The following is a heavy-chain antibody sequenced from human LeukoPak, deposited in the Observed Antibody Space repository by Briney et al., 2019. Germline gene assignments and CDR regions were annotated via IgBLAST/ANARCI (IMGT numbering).Heavy chain of an antibody. CDR1: GGIFTSHG. J-gene: IGHJ4*02. D-gene: IGHD5-18*01. CDR2: IIPFFGTT. V-gene: IGHV1-69*13. Sequence: SVKVSCKASGGIFTSHGISWVRQAPGQGLEWMGGIIPFFGTTNYAQKFQGRVTMSADESTSTAYMELTSLRSDGTAVYYCARDTVDTTTIAPLDYWGQGTLVTVSS. CDR3: ARDTVDTTTIAPLDY.